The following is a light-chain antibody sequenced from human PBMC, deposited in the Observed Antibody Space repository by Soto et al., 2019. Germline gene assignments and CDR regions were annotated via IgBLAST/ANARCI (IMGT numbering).Light chain of an antibody. CDR3: QQYNNWPPWT. Sequence: EIVLTQSPATLSLSPGERATLSCMSSQSVSSTYLGWYQQKPGQAPRLLIYGASTRGTGITARFSGSGSGTEFTLTISSLQSEDFALYYCQQYNNWPPWTFGQGTKVDIK. J-gene: IGKJ1*01. V-gene: IGKV3-15*01. CDR1: QSVSSTY. CDR2: GAS.